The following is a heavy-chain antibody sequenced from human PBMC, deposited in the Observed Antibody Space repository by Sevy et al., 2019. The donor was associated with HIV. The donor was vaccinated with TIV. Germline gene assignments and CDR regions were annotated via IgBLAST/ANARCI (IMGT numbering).Heavy chain of an antibody. Sequence: GESLKISCAASGFSFRNFGMHWVRQAPGKGLEWLALISFDGDTKYYGDSVKGRFTISRDNSKNTLYLQMNSLRVEDTAVYYWAKRGGHDTSGYVSYYYYGMDVWGQGTTVTVSS. D-gene: IGHD3-22*01. CDR1: GFSFRNFG. V-gene: IGHV3-30*18. J-gene: IGHJ6*02. CDR3: AKRGGHDTSGYVSYYYYGMDV. CDR2: ISFDGDTK.